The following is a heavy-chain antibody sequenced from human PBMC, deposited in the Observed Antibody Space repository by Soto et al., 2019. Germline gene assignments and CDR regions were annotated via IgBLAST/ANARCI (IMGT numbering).Heavy chain of an antibody. D-gene: IGHD2-2*01. J-gene: IGHJ6*03. V-gene: IGHV4-34*01. CDR3: ARGPDIVVVPAARPDYYYYMDV. CDR2: INHSGST. CDR1: GGSISTYY. Sequence: SETLSLTCTVSGGSISTYYWSWIRQPPGKGLEWIGEINHSGSTNYNPSLKSRVTISVDTSKNQFSLKLSSVTAADTAVYYCARGPDIVVVPAARPDYYYYMDVWGKGTTVTVSS.